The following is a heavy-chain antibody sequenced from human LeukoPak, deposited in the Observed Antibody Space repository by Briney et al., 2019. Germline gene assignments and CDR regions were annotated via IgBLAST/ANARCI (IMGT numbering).Heavy chain of an antibody. D-gene: IGHD2-8*01. V-gene: IGHV3-23*01. Sequence: GGSLRLSCAASGFTFSNTAMSWVRQAPGKGLEWLSIISGSGLNAYYADSVKGRFSISRDNAQNSLYLQMNSLRAEDTAVYYCTTDLHTNPAKWYYFDYWGQGTLVTVSS. CDR2: ISGSGLNA. CDR3: TTDLHTNPAKWYYFDY. J-gene: IGHJ4*02. CDR1: GFTFSNTA.